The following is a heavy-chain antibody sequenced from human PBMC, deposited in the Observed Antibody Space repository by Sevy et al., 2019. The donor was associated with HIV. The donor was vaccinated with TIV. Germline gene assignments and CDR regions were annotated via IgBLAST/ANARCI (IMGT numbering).Heavy chain of an antibody. Sequence: GGSLRLSCAASGFTFSNYAMSWVRQAPGKGLEWVSTFSFGCGKINYAHSVKGRFTISRDNSKITLYLQMNSLRAEDTALYYCAREGCSKPHDYWGQGTLVTVS. V-gene: IGHV3-23*01. CDR3: AREGCSKPHDY. CDR2: FSFGCGKI. J-gene: IGHJ4*02. D-gene: IGHD2-2*01. CDR1: GFTFSNYA.